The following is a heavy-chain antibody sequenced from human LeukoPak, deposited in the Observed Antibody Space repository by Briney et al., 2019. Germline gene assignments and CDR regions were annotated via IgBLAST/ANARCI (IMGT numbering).Heavy chain of an antibody. CDR1: GVTVSSNY. D-gene: IGHD3-22*01. V-gene: IGHV3-53*01. CDR2: IYSGGST. J-gene: IGHJ4*02. Sequence: GGSLRLSCAASGVTVSSNYMSWVRQAPGKGLEWVSVIYSGGSTYYADSVKGRFTISRDNSKNTLYLQMNSLRAEDTAVYYCARDGFYYDSSGPFDYWGQGTLVTVSS. CDR3: ARDGFYYDSSGPFDY.